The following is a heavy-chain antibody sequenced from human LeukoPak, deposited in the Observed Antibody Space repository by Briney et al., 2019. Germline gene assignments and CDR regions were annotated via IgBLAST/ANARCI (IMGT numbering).Heavy chain of an antibody. Sequence: GASVKDSCKASGYTFTGYYIHWVRQPPRQGLEWMAGINPHTGGTNYAQKFQGRVTMTRDTSISTAYMELSSLTSDDTAVYYCARVKWLSSNWFDPWGQGTLVTVSS. D-gene: IGHD6-19*01. J-gene: IGHJ5*02. CDR2: INPHTGGT. V-gene: IGHV1-2*02. CDR3: ARVKWLSSNWFDP. CDR1: GYTFTGYY.